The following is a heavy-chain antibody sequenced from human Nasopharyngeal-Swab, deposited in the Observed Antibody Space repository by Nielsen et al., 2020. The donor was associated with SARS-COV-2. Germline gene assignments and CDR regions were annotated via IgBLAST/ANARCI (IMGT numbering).Heavy chain of an antibody. CDR1: GYTFTSYY. V-gene: IGHV1-46*01. J-gene: IGHJ3*02. Sequence: ASVKVSCKASGYTFTSYYMHWARQAPGQGLEWMGIINPSGGSTSYAQKFRGRVTMTRDTSTSTVYMELSSLRSEDTAVYYCARDSSHDAFDIWGQGTMVTVSS. CDR2: INPSGGST. CDR3: ARDSSHDAFDI.